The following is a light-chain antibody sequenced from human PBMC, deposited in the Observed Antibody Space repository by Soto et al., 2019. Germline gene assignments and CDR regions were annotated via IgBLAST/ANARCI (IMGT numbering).Light chain of an antibody. J-gene: IGLJ3*02. V-gene: IGLV2-8*01. CDR1: SSDVGAYNY. CDR3: SSYAGSNNWV. CDR2: EVS. Sequence: QSALTQPPSASGSPGQSVTICCTGTSSDVGAYNYVSWYQQHPGKAPQLMIYEVSKRPSGVPDRFSGSKSGNTASLTVSGLQAEDEADYYCSSYAGSNNWVFGGGTKLTVL.